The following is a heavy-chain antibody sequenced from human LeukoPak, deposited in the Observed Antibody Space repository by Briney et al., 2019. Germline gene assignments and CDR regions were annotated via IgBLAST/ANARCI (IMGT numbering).Heavy chain of an antibody. J-gene: IGHJ4*02. V-gene: IGHV4-30-2*01. D-gene: IGHD1-26*01. CDR2: IYHGGST. Sequence: SETLSLTCAVSGGSISNDDYSWSWIRQPPGTGLEWIGHIYHGGSTYYNPSLKSRVTMSVDRSKNQFSLKLSSVTAADTAVYYCARGKAGATPFDYWGQGTLVTVSS. CDR3: ARGKAGATPFDY. CDR1: GGSISNDDYS.